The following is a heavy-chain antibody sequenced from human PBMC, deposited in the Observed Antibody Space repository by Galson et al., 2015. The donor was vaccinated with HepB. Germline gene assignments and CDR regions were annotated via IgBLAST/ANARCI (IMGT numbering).Heavy chain of an antibody. CDR2: VYWDDDK. D-gene: IGHD3-16*01. CDR1: GFSLSTTGVG. CDR3: AHAPATFVDGYIWGSYWFDY. J-gene: IGHJ4*02. V-gene: IGHV2-5*02. Sequence: PALVNPTQTLTLTCTFSGFSLSTTGVGVGWIRQPPGKALEWLALVYWDDDKRYSPSLKSRLTITKDTSKNHVVLRMTNMDPMDTATYYCAHAPATFVDGYIWGSYWFDYWGQGTLVTVSS.